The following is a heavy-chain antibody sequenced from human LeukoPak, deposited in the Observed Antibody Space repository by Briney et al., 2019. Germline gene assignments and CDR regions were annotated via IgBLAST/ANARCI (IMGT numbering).Heavy chain of an antibody. CDR1: GGSISSSSYF. D-gene: IGHD5-12*01. CDR2: IDYSGST. Sequence: PSETLSLTCTVSGGSISSSSYFWGWIRQPPGKGLEWIGSIDYSGSTYYNPSLKSRVTISVDTSKNQFSLKLSSVTAADTAVYYCARHLIGAVATIVYYYYYMDVWGKGTTVTVSS. CDR3: ARHLIGAVATIVYYYYYMDV. J-gene: IGHJ6*03. V-gene: IGHV4-39*01.